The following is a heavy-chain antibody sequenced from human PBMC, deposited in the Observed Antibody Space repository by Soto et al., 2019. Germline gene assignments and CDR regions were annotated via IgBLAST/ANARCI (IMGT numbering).Heavy chain of an antibody. V-gene: IGHV3-74*01. Sequence: GGSLRLSCAASGFTFSSYWMHWVRQAPGKGLVWVSRINSDGSSTSYADSVKGRFTISRDNAKNTLYLQMNSLRAEDTAVYYCARARRDFWTWGWFDPWGQGTLVTVSS. D-gene: IGHD3-3*01. CDR1: GFTFSSYW. CDR2: INSDGSST. J-gene: IGHJ5*02. CDR3: ARARRDFWTWGWFDP.